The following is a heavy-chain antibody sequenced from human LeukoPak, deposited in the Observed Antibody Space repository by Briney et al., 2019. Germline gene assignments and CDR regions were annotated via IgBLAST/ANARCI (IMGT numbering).Heavy chain of an antibody. CDR3: ARDFISGWYGDFDY. J-gene: IGHJ4*02. Sequence: GGSLRLSCAASGFTFSSYGMHWVRQAPGKGLEWVANIKQDGSEKYYMDSVKGRFTISRDNAKKSLYLQMNSLRAEDTAVYYCARDFISGWYGDFDYWGQGTLVTVSS. CDR1: GFTFSSYG. D-gene: IGHD6-19*01. V-gene: IGHV3-7*01. CDR2: IKQDGSEK.